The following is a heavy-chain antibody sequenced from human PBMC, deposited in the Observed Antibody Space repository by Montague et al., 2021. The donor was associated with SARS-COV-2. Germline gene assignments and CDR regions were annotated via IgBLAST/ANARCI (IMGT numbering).Heavy chain of an antibody. J-gene: IGHJ4*02. CDR1: GGSISRGYYY. D-gene: IGHD2-15*01. CDR2: IYRSGSP. CDR3: ARDYSHCSGGSCVFDY. V-gene: IGHV4-61*02. Sequence: TLSLTCTVSGGSISRGYYYWSWIRLPAGKGLEWIGRIYRSGSPNYNPSLESRISMSVDTSKNQFSLKLSSVTAADTAIYYCARDYSHCSGGSCVFDYWGQGTLVTVSS.